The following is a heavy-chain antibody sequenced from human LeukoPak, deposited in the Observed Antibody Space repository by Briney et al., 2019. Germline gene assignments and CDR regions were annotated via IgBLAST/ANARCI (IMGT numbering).Heavy chain of an antibody. D-gene: IGHD3-10*01. J-gene: IGHJ4*02. V-gene: IGHV3-66*01. CDR3: ARAGTMVRGVRVYYFDY. CDR2: IYSGGST. CDR1: EFSVGSNY. Sequence: GGSLRLSCAASEFSVGSNYMTWVRQAPGKGLEWVSLIYSGGSTYYADSVKGRFTISRDNSKNTLYLQMNSLRAEDTAVYYCARAGTMVRGVRVYYFDYWGQGTLVTVSS.